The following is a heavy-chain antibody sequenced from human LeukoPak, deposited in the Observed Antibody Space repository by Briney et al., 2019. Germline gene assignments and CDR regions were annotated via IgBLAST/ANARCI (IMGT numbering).Heavy chain of an antibody. CDR1: GFSFSSYK. D-gene: IGHD4-17*01. V-gene: IGHV3-48*03. J-gene: IGHJ6*02. CDR3: ARDGAVPTDRPYYYGMDV. CDR2: NSSGGSTI. Sequence: GPLRICCASAGFSFSSYKMNCVRQAAGEGVEWVSYNSSGGSTIYYADSVKGRFATSRDNAKNSLYLQMNSLRAEDTAVYYCARDGAVPTDRPYYYGMDVWGQGTTVTVSS.